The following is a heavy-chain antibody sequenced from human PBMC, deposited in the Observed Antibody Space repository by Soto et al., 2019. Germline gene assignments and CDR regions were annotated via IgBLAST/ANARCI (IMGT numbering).Heavy chain of an antibody. V-gene: IGHV5-10-1*01. CDR2: IDPSDSYT. CDR3: ARPAYYDILTGTPVPGCMDV. Sequence: GESLKISCKGSGYSFTSYWISWVRQMPGKGLEWMGRIDPSDSYTNYSPSFQGHVTISADKTISTAYLQWSSLQASDTAMYYCARPAYYDILTGTPVPGCMDVWGQGTTVTVSS. J-gene: IGHJ6*02. D-gene: IGHD3-9*01. CDR1: GYSFTSYW.